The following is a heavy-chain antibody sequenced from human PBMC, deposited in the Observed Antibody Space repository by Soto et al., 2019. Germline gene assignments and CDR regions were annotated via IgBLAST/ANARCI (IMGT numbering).Heavy chain of an antibody. D-gene: IGHD3-10*01. V-gene: IGHV2-70*04. Sequence: SGPTVVNPTQTLTLTCTFSGFSLSTSGMRVSWIRQPPGKALEWLARIDWDDDKFYSTSLKTRLTISKDTSKNQVVLTMTNMDPVDTATYYCARTSGDLDYFDYWGQGTLVTVSS. CDR3: ARTSGDLDYFDY. CDR2: IDWDDDK. CDR1: GFSLSTSGMR. J-gene: IGHJ4*02.